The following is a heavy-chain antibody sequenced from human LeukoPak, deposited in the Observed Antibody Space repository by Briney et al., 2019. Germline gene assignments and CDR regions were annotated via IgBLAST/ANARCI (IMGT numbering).Heavy chain of an antibody. CDR2: ISYSGST. J-gene: IGHJ4*02. D-gene: IGHD1-1*01. Sequence: SETLSLTCTVSGGSISSYYWSWIRQPPGKGLEWIGYISYSGSTNYDPSLKSRVTISVDTSKNQFSLKVSSVTAADTALYYCARVTTGTVDCWGQGILVTVSS. CDR3: ARVTTGTVDC. V-gene: IGHV4-59*01. CDR1: GGSISSYY.